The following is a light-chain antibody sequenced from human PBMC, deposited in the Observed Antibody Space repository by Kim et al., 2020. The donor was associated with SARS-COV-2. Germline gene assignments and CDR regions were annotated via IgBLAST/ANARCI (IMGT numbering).Light chain of an antibody. CDR2: KDS. Sequence: SYELTQPSSVSVSPGQTARITCSGDVLAKKYGRWLQQKPGQAPMLVIYKDSERPSGIPERFSGSSSGTTVTLTISGAQVEDEADYYCYSATDNNLVFGGGTKLTVL. J-gene: IGLJ2*01. CDR1: VLAKKY. V-gene: IGLV3-27*01. CDR3: YSATDNNLV.